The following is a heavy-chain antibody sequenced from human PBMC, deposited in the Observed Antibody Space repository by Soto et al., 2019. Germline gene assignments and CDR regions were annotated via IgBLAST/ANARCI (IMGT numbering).Heavy chain of an antibody. Sequence: SETLSLTCAVYGGSFSGYYWSWIRQPPGKGLEWIGEINHSGSTNYNPSLKSRVTISVDMSKNQFSMKLSSVTAADTAVYYCARGGEEKFAIVVVTATWYFDLWGRGTLVTVSS. CDR1: GGSFSGYY. D-gene: IGHD2-21*02. V-gene: IGHV4-34*01. CDR3: ARGGEEKFAIVVVTATWYFDL. J-gene: IGHJ2*01. CDR2: INHSGST.